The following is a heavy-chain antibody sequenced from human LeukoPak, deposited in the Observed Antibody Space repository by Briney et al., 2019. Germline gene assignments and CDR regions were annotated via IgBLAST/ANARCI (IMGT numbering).Heavy chain of an antibody. V-gene: IGHV1-24*01. CDR3: ATVGTKAAGTDFDY. Sequence: ASAKVSCQVSGYTLTELSMHWVRPAPGKGLEWMGGFDPEDGETIYAQKFQGRVTMTEDTSTDTAYMELSSLRSEDTAVYYCATVGTKAAGTDFDYWGQGTLVTVSS. J-gene: IGHJ4*02. CDR2: FDPEDGET. CDR1: GYTLTELS. D-gene: IGHD6-13*01.